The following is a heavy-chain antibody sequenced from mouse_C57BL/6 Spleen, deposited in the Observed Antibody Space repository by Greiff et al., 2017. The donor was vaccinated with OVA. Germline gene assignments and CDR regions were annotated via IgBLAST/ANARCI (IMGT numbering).Heavy chain of an antibody. V-gene: IGHV1-81*01. J-gene: IGHJ3*01. D-gene: IGHD1-1*01. CDR2: IYPRSGNT. CDR1: GYTFTSYG. Sequence: QVQLQQSGAELARPGASVKLSCKASGYTFTSYGISWVKQRTGQGLEWIGEIYPRSGNTYYNEKFKGKATLTADKSSSTAYMDLRDLTTEDSAVYFCASVDYYGSSGWFAYWGQGTLVTVSA. CDR3: ASVDYYGSSGWFAY.